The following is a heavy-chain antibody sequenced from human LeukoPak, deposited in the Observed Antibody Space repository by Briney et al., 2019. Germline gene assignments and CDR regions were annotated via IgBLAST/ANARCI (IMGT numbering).Heavy chain of an antibody. Sequence: ASVKVSCKASGYTFTSYGISWVRQAPGQGLEWMGWISAYNGNTNYAQKLQDRVTMTTDTSTSTAYMELRSLRSDDTAVYYCARDRYSSSWYRLSGMDVWGQGTTVTVSS. D-gene: IGHD6-13*01. J-gene: IGHJ6*02. CDR2: ISAYNGNT. CDR3: ARDRYSSSWYRLSGMDV. CDR1: GYTFTSYG. V-gene: IGHV1-18*01.